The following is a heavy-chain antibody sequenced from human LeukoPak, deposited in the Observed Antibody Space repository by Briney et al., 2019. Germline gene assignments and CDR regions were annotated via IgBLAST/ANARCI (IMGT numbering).Heavy chain of an antibody. D-gene: IGHD3-9*01. V-gene: IGHV3-23*01. CDR2: FVGSGGST. Sequence: PGASLRLSCAASGFTFSNYAMSWVRQAPGKGLEWVSAFVGSGGSTYYADSVKGRLSISRDNSKNTLFLQMNSLRVEDTALYYCSKWGDYDVLTGYYDSDFWGQGTLVTVSS. J-gene: IGHJ4*02. CDR3: SKWGDYDVLTGYYDSDF. CDR1: GFTFSNYA.